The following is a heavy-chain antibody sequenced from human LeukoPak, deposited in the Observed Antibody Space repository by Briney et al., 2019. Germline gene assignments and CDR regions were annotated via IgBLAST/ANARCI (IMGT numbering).Heavy chain of an antibody. CDR3: ARVLDSYYYYYYMDA. V-gene: IGHV3-64*01. D-gene: IGHD3-3*02. Sequence: GGPLRLSCAASGFTFSSYAMHWVRQAPGKGLEYVSAISSNGGSTYYANSVKGRFTISRDNSKNTLYLQMGSLRAEDMAVYYCARVLDSYYYYYYMDAWGKGTTVTVSS. CDR1: GFTFSSYA. CDR2: ISSNGGST. J-gene: IGHJ6*03.